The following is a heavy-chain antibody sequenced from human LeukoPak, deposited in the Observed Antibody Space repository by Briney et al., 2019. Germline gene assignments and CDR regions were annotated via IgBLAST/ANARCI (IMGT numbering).Heavy chain of an antibody. CDR3: ATGSGYYMTEYYFDY. J-gene: IGHJ4*02. Sequence: PSETLSLTCTVSGGSISSYYWSWIRQPPGKGLQWIAYIYYSGSTNYNPSLKSRVTISVDTSKNQFSLKLSSVTAADTAVYYCATGSGYYMTEYYFDYWGQGTLVTVSS. V-gene: IGHV4-59*01. D-gene: IGHD3-3*01. CDR2: IYYSGST. CDR1: GGSISSYY.